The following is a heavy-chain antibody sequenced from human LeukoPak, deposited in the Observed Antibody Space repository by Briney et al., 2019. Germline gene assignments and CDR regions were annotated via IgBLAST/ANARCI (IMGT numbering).Heavy chain of an antibody. CDR3: ATIYSQWLVTPTDY. Sequence: GGSLRLSCAASGFTFRSYSMNWVRQAPGKGLEWVSAIDPSSTYIYYADSVKGRFTISRDNAKNSLYLQMNSLRAEDTAVYYCATIYSQWLVTPTDYWGQGTLVTVSS. V-gene: IGHV3-21*01. D-gene: IGHD6-19*01. CDR1: GFTFRSYS. CDR2: IDPSSTYI. J-gene: IGHJ4*02.